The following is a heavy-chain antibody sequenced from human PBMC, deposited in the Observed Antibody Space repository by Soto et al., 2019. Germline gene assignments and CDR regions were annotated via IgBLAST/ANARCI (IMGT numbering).Heavy chain of an antibody. J-gene: IGHJ6*02. D-gene: IGHD6-6*01. CDR2: IIPIFGTA. V-gene: IGHV1-69*06. Sequence: GASVKVSCKASGGTLSSYAIGWVRQAPGQGLEWMGGIIPIFGTANYAQKFQGRVTITADKSTSTAYMELSSLRSEDTAVYYCARVGGSSSSLYYYGMDVWGQGTTVTVSS. CDR3: ARVGGSSSSLYYYGMDV. CDR1: GGTLSSYA.